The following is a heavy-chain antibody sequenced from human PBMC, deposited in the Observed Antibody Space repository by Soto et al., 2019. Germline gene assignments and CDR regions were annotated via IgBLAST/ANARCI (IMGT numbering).Heavy chain of an antibody. D-gene: IGHD2-21*02. CDR3: ARAYCGGDCPYGMDV. J-gene: IGHJ6*02. V-gene: IGHV3-21*01. CDR1: GFTFSSYS. Sequence: PGGSLRLSCAASGFTFSSYSMNWVRQAPGKGLEWVSSISSSSSYIYYADSVKGRFTISRDNAKNSLYQQMNSLRAEDTAVYYCARAYCGGDCPYGMDVWGQGTTVTVSS. CDR2: ISSSSSYI.